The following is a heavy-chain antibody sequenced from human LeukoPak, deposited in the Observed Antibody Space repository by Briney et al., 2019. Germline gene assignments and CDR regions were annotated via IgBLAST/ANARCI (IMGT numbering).Heavy chain of an antibody. J-gene: IGHJ5*02. D-gene: IGHD2-2*01. CDR2: MNPNSGNT. CDR1: GYTFTSYD. Sequence: ASVKVSCKASGYTFTSYDINWVRQATGRGLEWMGWMNPNSGNTDYAQKFQGRVTMTRNTSISTAYTELSSLRSEDTAVSYCARGVCSSTSCYGRWFDPWGQGTLVTVSS. V-gene: IGHV1-8*01. CDR3: ARGVCSSTSCYGRWFDP.